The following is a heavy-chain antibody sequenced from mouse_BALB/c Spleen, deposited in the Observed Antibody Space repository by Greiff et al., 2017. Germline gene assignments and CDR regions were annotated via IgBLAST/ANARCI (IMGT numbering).Heavy chain of an antibody. D-gene: IGHD2-4*01. CDR3: ARAPYDYDDAMDY. V-gene: IGHV5-6-5*01. CDR1: GFTFSSYA. J-gene: IGHJ4*01. CDR2: ISSGGST. Sequence: EVKLQESGGGLVKPGGSLKLSCAASGFTFSSYAMSWVRQTPEKRLEWVASISSGGSTYYPDSVKGRFTISRDNARNILYLQMSSLRSEDTAMYYCARAPYDYDDAMDYWGQGTSVTVSS.